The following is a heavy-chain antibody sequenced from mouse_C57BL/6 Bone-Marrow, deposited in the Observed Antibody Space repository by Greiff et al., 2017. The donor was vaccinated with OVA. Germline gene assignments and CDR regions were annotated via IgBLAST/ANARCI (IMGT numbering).Heavy chain of an antibody. D-gene: IGHD3-2*02. V-gene: IGHV1-11*01. CDR2: IYPVSGDT. CDR3: GRRQLRLPWFAY. Sequence: VQLQQSGAELVSPGASVTLSCKASGYTFTDYIMNWVKQRPGQGLEWIGRIYPVSGDTNYNQKFKGKATFSVDRSSSTVYMVLNSLTSEDPAVYYCGRRQLRLPWFAYWGQGTLVTVSA. J-gene: IGHJ3*01. CDR1: GYTFTDYI.